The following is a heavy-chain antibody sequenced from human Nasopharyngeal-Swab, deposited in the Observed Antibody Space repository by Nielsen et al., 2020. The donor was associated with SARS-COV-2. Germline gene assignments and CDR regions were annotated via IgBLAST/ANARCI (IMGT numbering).Heavy chain of an antibody. D-gene: IGHD2-15*01. CDR1: GFTFRNHD. CDR2: IGSAGDT. V-gene: IGHV3-13*01. Sequence: GESLEISCAASGFTFRNHDMHWVRQAAGKGLEWVSGIGSAGDTFYPVSVKGRFTISRDNAKNSVYLQMKNLRAGDTAVYYCARGYCSGGDCYFYYHGLDVWGQGTTVTVSS. CDR3: ARGYCSGGDCYFYYHGLDV. J-gene: IGHJ6*02.